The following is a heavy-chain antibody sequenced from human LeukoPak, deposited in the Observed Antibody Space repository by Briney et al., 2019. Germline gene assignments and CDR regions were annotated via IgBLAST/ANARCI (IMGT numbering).Heavy chain of an antibody. CDR3: ARAPGLIVVDLLDY. V-gene: IGHV7-4-1*02. D-gene: IGHD3-22*01. CDR1: GYTFTTYA. CDR2: INTNTGNP. Sequence: ASVKVSCKASGYTFTTYAMNWVRQAPGQGLEWMGWINTNTGNPMYAQGFTGRFVFSLDTSVSTAYLQISSLKAEDTAVYYCARAPGLIVVDLLDYWGQGTLVTVSS. J-gene: IGHJ4*02.